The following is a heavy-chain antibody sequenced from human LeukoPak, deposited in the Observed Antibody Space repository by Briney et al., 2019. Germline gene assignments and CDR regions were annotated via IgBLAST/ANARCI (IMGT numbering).Heavy chain of an antibody. V-gene: IGHV4-34*01. CDR2: INHSGST. CDR3: ARGLDIVVVPAAIPFDY. D-gene: IGHD2-2*01. Sequence: SETLSLTCAVYGGSFSGYYWSWIRQPPGKGLEWIGEINHSGSTNYNPSLKSRVTISVDTSKNQFSLKLSSVTAADTAVYYCARGLDIVVVPAAIPFDYWGQGTLVTVSS. CDR1: GGSFSGYY. J-gene: IGHJ4*02.